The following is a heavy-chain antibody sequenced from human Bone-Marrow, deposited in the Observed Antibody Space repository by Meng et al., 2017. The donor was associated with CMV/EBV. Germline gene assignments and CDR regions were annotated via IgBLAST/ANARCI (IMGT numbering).Heavy chain of an antibody. J-gene: IGHJ3*02. CDR3: ARVRDIVVVSGAFDI. D-gene: IGHD2-2*01. V-gene: IGHV3-53*01. CDR1: GFTVSSNY. CDR2: IYSGGNT. Sequence: GGSLRLSCAASGFTVSSNYISWVRQAPGKGLEWVSVIYSGGNTYYADSVKGRFTITRDNSKNTVYLQMNSLRAEDTAVYYCARVRDIVVVSGAFDIWGQRTMVTVSS.